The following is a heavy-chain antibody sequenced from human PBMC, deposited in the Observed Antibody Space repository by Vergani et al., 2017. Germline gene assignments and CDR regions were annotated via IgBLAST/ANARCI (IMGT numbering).Heavy chain of an antibody. CDR2: ISSSSSTI. V-gene: IGHV3-48*01. CDR3: ARDGSGPYCSGGSCYSRGLYYYYGMDV. CDR1: GFTFSSYS. D-gene: IGHD2-15*01. J-gene: IGHJ6*02. Sequence: EVQPVESGGGLVQPGGSLRLSCAASGFTFSSYSMNWVRQAPGKGLEWVSYISSSSSTIYYADSVKGRFTISRDNAKNSLYLQMNSLRAEDTAVYYCARDGSGPYCSGGSCYSRGLYYYYGMDVWGQGTTVTVSS.